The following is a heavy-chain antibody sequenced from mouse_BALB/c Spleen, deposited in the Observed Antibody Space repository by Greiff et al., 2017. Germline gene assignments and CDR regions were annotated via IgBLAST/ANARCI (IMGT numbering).Heavy chain of an antibody. Sequence: EVKLQESGPGLVKPSQSLSLTCTVTGYSITSDYAWNWIRQFPGNKLEWMGYISYSGSTSYNPSLKSRISITRDTSKNQFFLQLNSVTTEDTATYYCARWHYYGSTFDYWGQGTTLTVSS. J-gene: IGHJ2*01. V-gene: IGHV3-2*02. D-gene: IGHD1-1*01. CDR2: ISYSGST. CDR1: GYSITSDYA. CDR3: ARWHYYGSTFDY.